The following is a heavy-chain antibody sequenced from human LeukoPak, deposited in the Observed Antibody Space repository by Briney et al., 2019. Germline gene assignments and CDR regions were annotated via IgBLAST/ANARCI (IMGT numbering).Heavy chain of an antibody. Sequence: GGSLRLSCAASGFTFRNYGMHWVRQAPGKGLEWVAIIYYDGSNKYYADSVKGRFTISRDNSKNTLYLQMNSLTAEDTAVYYCASGRAAAGAGHYFDYWGQGTLVTVSS. CDR3: ASGRAAAGAGHYFDY. CDR1: GFTFRNYG. V-gene: IGHV3-33*01. D-gene: IGHD6-13*01. CDR2: IYYDGSNK. J-gene: IGHJ4*02.